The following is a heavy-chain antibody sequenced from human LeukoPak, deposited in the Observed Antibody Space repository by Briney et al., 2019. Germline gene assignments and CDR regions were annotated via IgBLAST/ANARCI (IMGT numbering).Heavy chain of an antibody. CDR2: ISSSGSTI. CDR3: ATLTVTTSVDY. D-gene: IGHD4-17*01. J-gene: IGHJ4*02. Sequence: GGSLRLSCAASGFTFSSYEMNWVRQAPGKGLEWVSYISSSGSTIYYADSVKGRFTISRDNAKNSLYLQMNSLRAEDTAVYYCATLTVTTSVDYWGQGTLVTVSS. V-gene: IGHV3-48*03. CDR1: GFTFSSYE.